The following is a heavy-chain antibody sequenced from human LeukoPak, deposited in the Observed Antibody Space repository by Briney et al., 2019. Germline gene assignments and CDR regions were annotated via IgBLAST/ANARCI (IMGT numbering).Heavy chain of an antibody. Sequence: PGGSLRLSCAASGFTFDDYAMHWVRQAPGKGLEWVSAISGSGGSTYYADSVKGRFTIPRDNSRNTLYLQMNSLRAEDTAVYYCAFEPLVIMSPPLPYWGQGTLVTVSS. CDR2: ISGSGGST. CDR1: GFTFDDYA. J-gene: IGHJ4*02. CDR3: AFEPLVIMSPPLPY. V-gene: IGHV3-23*01. D-gene: IGHD3-9*01.